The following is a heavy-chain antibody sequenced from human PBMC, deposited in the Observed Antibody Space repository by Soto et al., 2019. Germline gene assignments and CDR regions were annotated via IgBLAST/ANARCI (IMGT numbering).Heavy chain of an antibody. J-gene: IGHJ4*02. Sequence: EVQLVESGGGLVQPGESLRLSCAASGFTFSSYWMHWVRQAPGKGLVRVSRINSDGSSTSYAGSVKGRFTISRDNAKNTLYLQMNSLRAEDPAVYYCVRTSLVVAAATREDYWGQGTLVTVSS. CDR1: GFTFSSYW. V-gene: IGHV3-74*01. CDR2: INSDGSST. CDR3: VRTSLVVAAATREDY. D-gene: IGHD2-15*01.